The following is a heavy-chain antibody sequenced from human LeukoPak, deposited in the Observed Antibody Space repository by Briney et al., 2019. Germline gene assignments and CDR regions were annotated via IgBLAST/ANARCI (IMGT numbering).Heavy chain of an antibody. CDR3: AREVAAAGFEY. D-gene: IGHD6-13*01. Sequence: SETLSLTCTVSGGSISSYYWSWIRQPPGKGLEWIGYIYYSGSTNYNPSLKSRVTISVDTSKNQFSLKLSSVTAADTAVYYCAREVAAAGFEYWGQGTLVTVSS. CDR2: IYYSGST. V-gene: IGHV4-59*01. CDR1: GGSISSYY. J-gene: IGHJ4*02.